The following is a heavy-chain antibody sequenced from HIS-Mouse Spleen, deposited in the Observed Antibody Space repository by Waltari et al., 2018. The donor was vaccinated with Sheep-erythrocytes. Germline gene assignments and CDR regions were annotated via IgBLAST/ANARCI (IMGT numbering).Heavy chain of an antibody. D-gene: IGHD3-22*01. CDR1: GFTFSSYW. Sequence: EVQLVESGGGLVQPGGSLRLSCAASGFTFSSYWMSWVRQAPGKGLEWVANIKQDGSEKYYVDYLKGRFTISRDNAKNSLYLQMNSLRAEDTAVYYCARYYYDSSGYYYDAFDIWGQGTMVTVSS. CDR3: ARYYYDSSGYYYDAFDI. J-gene: IGHJ3*02. CDR2: IKQDGSEK. V-gene: IGHV3-7*01.